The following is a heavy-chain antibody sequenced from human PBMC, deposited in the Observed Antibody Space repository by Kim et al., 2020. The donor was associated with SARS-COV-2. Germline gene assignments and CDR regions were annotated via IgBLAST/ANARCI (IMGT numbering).Heavy chain of an antibody. V-gene: IGHV3-15*01. J-gene: IGHJ4*02. Sequence: GGSLRLSCAASVFTFSNAWMSWVRQAPGKGLEWVGRIKSKTDGGTTDYAAPVKGRFTISRDDSKNTLYLQMNSLKTEDTAVYYCTTGAHYYDSSGYYYFDYWGQGTLVTVSS. CDR3: TTGAHYYDSSGYYYFDY. D-gene: IGHD3-22*01. CDR1: VFTFSNAW. CDR2: IKSKTDGGTT.